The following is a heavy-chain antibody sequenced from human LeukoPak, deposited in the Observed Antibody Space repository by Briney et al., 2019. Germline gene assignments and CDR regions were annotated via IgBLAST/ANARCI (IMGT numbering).Heavy chain of an antibody. Sequence: SETLSPTCAVYGGSFSGYYWSWIRQPPGKGLEWIGEINHSGSTNYNPSLKSRVTISVDTSKNQFSLKRSSVTAADTAVYYCARGREYSSSLCFDYWGQGTLVTVSS. V-gene: IGHV4-34*01. J-gene: IGHJ4*02. CDR2: INHSGST. D-gene: IGHD6-13*01. CDR1: GGSFSGYY. CDR3: ARGREYSSSLCFDY.